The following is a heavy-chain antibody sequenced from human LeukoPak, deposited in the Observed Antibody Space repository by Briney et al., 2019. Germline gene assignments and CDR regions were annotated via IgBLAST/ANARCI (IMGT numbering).Heavy chain of an antibody. J-gene: IGHJ4*02. Sequence: GGSLRLSCAASGFTFSNYSMNLVRQAPGKGLEWVSSISSSSSYIYYADSVKGRFTISRDNAKNSLYLQMNSLRAEDTAVYYCASVRHGAYWGQGTLVTVSS. V-gene: IGHV3-21*01. D-gene: IGHD1-26*01. CDR2: ISSSSSYI. CDR3: ASVRHGAY. CDR1: GFTFSNYS.